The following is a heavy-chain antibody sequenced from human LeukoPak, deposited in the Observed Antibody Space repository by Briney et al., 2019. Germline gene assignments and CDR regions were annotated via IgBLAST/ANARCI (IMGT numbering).Heavy chain of an antibody. CDR2: IGYDGNKI. CDR3: AKDHKREGNRYFDY. CDR1: GFTFSRYG. Sequence: PGGSLRLSCAASGFTFSRYGMHWVRQAPGKGLEWVSAIGYDGNKIYYADSVKGRFTISRDNSKNTLYLQMNSLKSEDTAVYYCAKDHKREGNRYFDYWGQGTLVTVSS. J-gene: IGHJ4*02. V-gene: IGHV3-30*02.